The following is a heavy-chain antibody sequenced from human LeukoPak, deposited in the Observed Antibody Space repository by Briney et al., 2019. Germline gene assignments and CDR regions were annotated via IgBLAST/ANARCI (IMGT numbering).Heavy chain of an antibody. Sequence: PSGTLSLTCTVSGGSISSSSYYWGWIRQPPGKGLEWIGSIYYSGSTYYNPSLKSRVTISVDTSKNQFSLKLSSVTAADTAVYYCARPASTYYYDSSGYYVDAFDIWGQGTMVTVSS. CDR2: IYYSGST. CDR3: ARPASTYYYDSSGYYVDAFDI. J-gene: IGHJ3*02. CDR1: GGSISSSSYY. V-gene: IGHV4-39*01. D-gene: IGHD3-22*01.